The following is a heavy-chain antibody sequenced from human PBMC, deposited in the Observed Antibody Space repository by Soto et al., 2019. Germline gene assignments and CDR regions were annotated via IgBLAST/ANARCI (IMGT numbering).Heavy chain of an antibody. D-gene: IGHD6-13*01. J-gene: IGHJ5*02. V-gene: IGHV3-33*01. CDR3: ARDSQDRYSSSWYENWFDP. CDR1: GFTFSSYG. Sequence: PGGSLRLSCAASGFTFSSYGMHWVRQAPGKGLEWVAVIWYDGSNKYYADSVKGRFTISRDNSKNTLYLQMNSLRAEDTAVYYCARDSQDRYSSSWYENWFDPWGQGTLVTVSS. CDR2: IWYDGSNK.